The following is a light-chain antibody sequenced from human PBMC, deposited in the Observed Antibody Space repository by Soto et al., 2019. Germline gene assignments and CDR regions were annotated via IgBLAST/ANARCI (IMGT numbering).Light chain of an antibody. V-gene: IGKV1-5*03. CDR2: KAS. Sequence: DIQMTQSPSTLSASVGARVTITCRAIQSISSALVWYQQKPGKAPNLLIYKASSLESGVPLRFSGSGSGTEFPLTISSLKPEDFATDYCQQHKSYPRTFGQGTKVEIK. CDR1: QSISSA. J-gene: IGKJ1*01. CDR3: QQHKSYPRT.